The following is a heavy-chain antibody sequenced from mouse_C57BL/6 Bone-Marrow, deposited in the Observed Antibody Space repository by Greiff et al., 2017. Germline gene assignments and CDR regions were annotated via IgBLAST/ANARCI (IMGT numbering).Heavy chain of an antibody. CDR2: IYPGSGST. CDR3: AIYYYGSSYV. CDR1: GYTFTSYW. V-gene: IGHV1-55*01. J-gene: IGHJ1*03. Sequence: QVQLQQPGAELVKPGASVKMSCKASGYTFTSYWITWVKQKPGQGLEWIGDIYPGSGSTNYNEKFKSKATLTVDTSSSTAYMQLSSLTSEDSAVYYCAIYYYGSSYVWGTETTVTVSS. D-gene: IGHD1-1*01.